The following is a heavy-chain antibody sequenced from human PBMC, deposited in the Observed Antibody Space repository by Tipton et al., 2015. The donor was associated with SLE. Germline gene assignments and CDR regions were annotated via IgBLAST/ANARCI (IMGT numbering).Heavy chain of an antibody. Sequence: TLSLTCTVSGGSISVSSYYWGWIRQPPGKGLEWIGSIYYSGSTYYNPSLKSRVTISVDTSKNQFSLKLSSVTAADTAVYYCARGGNYDFFRSPHAYFDYWVQGTLVTVSS. D-gene: IGHD3-3*01. J-gene: IGHJ4*02. CDR1: GGSISVSSYY. CDR3: ARGGNYDFFRSPHAYFDY. CDR2: IYYSGST. V-gene: IGHV4-39*07.